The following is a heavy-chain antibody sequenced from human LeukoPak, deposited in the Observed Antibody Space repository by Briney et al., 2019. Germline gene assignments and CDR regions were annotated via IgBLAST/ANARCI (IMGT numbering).Heavy chain of an antibody. Sequence: PSQTLSLTCTVSGGSISSGSYYWSWIRQPAGKGLEWIGRIYTSGSTNYNPSLKSRVTISVDTSKNQFSLKLSSVTAADTAVYYCAREGYGFWSGYRDFDYWGQGTLVTVSS. CDR3: AREGYGFWSGYRDFDY. CDR1: GGSISSGSYY. V-gene: IGHV4-61*02. D-gene: IGHD3-3*01. J-gene: IGHJ4*02. CDR2: IYTSGST.